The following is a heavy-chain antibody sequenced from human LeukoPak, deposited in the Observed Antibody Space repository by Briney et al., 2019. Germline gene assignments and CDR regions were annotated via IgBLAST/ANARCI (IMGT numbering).Heavy chain of an antibody. J-gene: IGHJ3*02. V-gene: IGHV3-23*01. CDR1: GFTFSSYA. CDR3: ARGGSYLSAFDI. Sequence: GGSLRLSCAASGFTFSSYAMNWVRQAPGKGLEWVSTISGSGGSTYYADSVKGRFTISRDNSKNTLYLQMNSLRAEDTAVYYCARGGSYLSAFDIWGQGTMVTVSS. D-gene: IGHD1-26*01. CDR2: ISGSGGST.